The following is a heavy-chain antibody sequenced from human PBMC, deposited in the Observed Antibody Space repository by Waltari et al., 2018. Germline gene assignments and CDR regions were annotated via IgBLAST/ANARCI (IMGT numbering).Heavy chain of an antibody. CDR1: GGSISGGYD. CDR2: IYWSSWGS. J-gene: IGHJ4*02. CDR3: ARRGGKRGNVVVPDY. D-gene: IGHD2-2*01. V-gene: IGHV4-61*08. Sequence: QVQLQESGPGLVKPSETLSLTCAVSGGSISGGYDWSWIRQPPGKGLEWIGYIYWSSWGSNDNPSLKNRVTISKDTSKNQVSLRLTSLTAADTAVYYCARRGGKRGNVVVPDYWGQGVLVTVSS.